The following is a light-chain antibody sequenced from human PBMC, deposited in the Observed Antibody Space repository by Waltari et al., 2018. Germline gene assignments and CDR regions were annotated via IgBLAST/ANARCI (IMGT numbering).Light chain of an antibody. J-gene: IGLJ3*02. CDR3: YSYAGSNNWV. V-gene: IGLV2-8*01. Sequence: QSALTQPPSASGSPGQSVTISCTGPSSDVGAYNYVSWYQQHPGKVPKLMIYEVSKRPSGVPDRFSGSKSGNTASLTVSGLQAEDEADYYCYSYAGSNNWVFGGGTKLTVL. CDR1: SSDVGAYNY. CDR2: EVS.